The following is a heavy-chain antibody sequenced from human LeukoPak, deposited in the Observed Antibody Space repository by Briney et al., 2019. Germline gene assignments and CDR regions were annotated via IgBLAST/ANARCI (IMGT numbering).Heavy chain of an antibody. D-gene: IGHD2-15*01. V-gene: IGHV1-24*01. CDR2: FDPEDGET. CDR1: GYTLTELS. J-gene: IGHJ6*02. Sequence: ASVKVSCKVSGYTLTELSMHWARQAPGKGLEWMGRFDPEDGETIYAQKFQGRVTMTRNTSISTAYMELSSLRSEDTAVYYCARAYCSGGSCYYGMDVWGQGTTVTVSS. CDR3: ARAYCSGGSCYYGMDV.